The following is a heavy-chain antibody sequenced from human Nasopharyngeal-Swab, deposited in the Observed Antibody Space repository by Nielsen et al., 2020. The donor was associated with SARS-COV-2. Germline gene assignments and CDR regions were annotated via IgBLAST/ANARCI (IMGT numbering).Heavy chain of an antibody. CDR3: AKKLENILRYFDWLLDAFDI. CDR2: IRVSGGTT. V-gene: IGHV3-23*01. D-gene: IGHD3-9*01. J-gene: IGHJ3*02. CDR1: GFTFSNYA. Sequence: GESLKISCTASGFTFSNYAMTWVRQAPGKGLEWVSSIRVSGGTTYYADSVKGRFTISRDNSKNTLYLQMNSLRAEDTAVYYCAKKLENILRYFDWLLDAFDIWGQGTMVTVSS.